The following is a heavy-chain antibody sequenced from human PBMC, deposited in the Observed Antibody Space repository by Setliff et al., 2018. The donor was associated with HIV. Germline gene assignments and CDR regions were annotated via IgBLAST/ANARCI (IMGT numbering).Heavy chain of an antibody. Sequence: PGGSLRLSCAASGITFSDQWMTWFRQPPGKGLEWVANINQDGSEKHYVDSVEGRFIISRDNAKNSLYLQMNSLRPEDTAIYYCAKEVPYSNGFMYFDYWGQGTLVTVSS. V-gene: IGHV3-7*03. CDR1: GITFSDQW. D-gene: IGHD3-22*01. CDR2: INQDGSEK. CDR3: AKEVPYSNGFMYFDY. J-gene: IGHJ4*02.